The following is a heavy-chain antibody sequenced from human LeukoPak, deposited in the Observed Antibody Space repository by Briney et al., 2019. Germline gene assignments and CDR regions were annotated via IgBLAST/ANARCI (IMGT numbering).Heavy chain of an antibody. Sequence: GGSLRLSCAASGFTFTTYAMTWVRQAPGRGLEWVSALSASGLSSYYAASVKDRFTISRDNSQNTLYLQMNSLRAEDTAVYYCAKGYASGTYYFDFWGQGTLVIVSS. CDR2: LSASGLSS. CDR3: AKGYASGTYYFDF. V-gene: IGHV3-23*01. D-gene: IGHD3-10*01. J-gene: IGHJ4*02. CDR1: GFTFTTYA.